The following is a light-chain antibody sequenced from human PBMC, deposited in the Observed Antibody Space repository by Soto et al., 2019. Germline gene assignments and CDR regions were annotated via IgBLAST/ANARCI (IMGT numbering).Light chain of an antibody. CDR3: QQYLNWLT. Sequence: EIVMTQSPATLSVSPGERATLSCRASQSVSSNLVWYQQKPGQAPRLLIYGASTRATGIPARFSSSGSGTEFTLTISSLQCEDFAVYYCQQYLNWLTFGGGTKVEIK. V-gene: IGKV3-15*01. J-gene: IGKJ4*01. CDR2: GAS. CDR1: QSVSSN.